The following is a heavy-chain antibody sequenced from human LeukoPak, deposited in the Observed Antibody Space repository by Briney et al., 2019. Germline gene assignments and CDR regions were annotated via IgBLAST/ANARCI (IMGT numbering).Heavy chain of an antibody. CDR2: ISAYNGNT. V-gene: IGHV1-18*01. CDR3: ARCLGYCSSTSCYVGRCFDY. CDR1: SYTFTSYG. D-gene: IGHD2-2*01. J-gene: IGHJ4*02. Sequence: ASVKVSCEASSYTFTSYGISWVRQAPEQGLEWMGWISAYNGNTNYAQKLQGRVTMTTDTSTSTAYMELRSLRSDDTAVYYCARCLGYCSSTSCYVGRCFDYWGQGTLVTVSS.